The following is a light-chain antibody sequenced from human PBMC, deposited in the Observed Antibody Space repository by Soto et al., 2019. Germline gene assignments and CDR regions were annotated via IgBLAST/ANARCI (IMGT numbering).Light chain of an antibody. CDR3: QFYGSSLIT. Sequence: EIVMTQSPATLSLSPGDRATLSCRASQSVNSKLAWYQQKPGQSPRLVIYHASTRATGIPSRFSGSGSGTDFTLTISRLEPEDSAVYYCQFYGSSLITFGQGTRLEIK. CDR1: QSVNSK. CDR2: HAS. J-gene: IGKJ5*01. V-gene: IGKV3-20*01.